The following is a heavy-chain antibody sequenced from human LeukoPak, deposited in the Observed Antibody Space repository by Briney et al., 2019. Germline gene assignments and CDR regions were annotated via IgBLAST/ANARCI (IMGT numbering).Heavy chain of an antibody. J-gene: IGHJ2*01. V-gene: IGHV4-59*01. CDR3: ARDQHCSGGSCYRIWYFDL. CDR2: IYNSGST. D-gene: IGHD2-15*01. Sequence: PSETLSLTCTASGGSISGYYWRWIRQPPGKGLKWIGYIYNSGSTNYNPSLKSRVTISVDTSKNQFSLKLTSVTAADTAVYYCARDQHCSGGSCYRIWYFDLWGRGTLVTVSS. CDR1: GGSISGYY.